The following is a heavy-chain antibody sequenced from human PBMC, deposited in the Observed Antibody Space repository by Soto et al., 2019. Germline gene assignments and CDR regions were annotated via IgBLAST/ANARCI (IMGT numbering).Heavy chain of an antibody. CDR3: VREPNYFDY. V-gene: IGHV1-18*01. CDR1: GYTFTSYA. J-gene: IGHJ4*02. Sequence: QVRLVQSGAEVKKPGASVKVSCKASGYTFTSYAITWVRQAPGQGLEWMGWISAYNGKTKYGQKLQGRATTTTDTSTSTAQMAPRSLRSDPTCVYYGVREPNYFDYWGRGSPVTVSS. CDR2: ISAYNGKT.